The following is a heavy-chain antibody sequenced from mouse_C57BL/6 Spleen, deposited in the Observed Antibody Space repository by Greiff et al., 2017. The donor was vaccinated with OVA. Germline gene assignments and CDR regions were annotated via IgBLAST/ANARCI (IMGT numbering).Heavy chain of an antibody. J-gene: IGHJ4*01. D-gene: IGHD1-1*01. CDR3: ARSPITTVHYYAMDY. V-gene: IGHV1-81*01. CDR2: IYPRSGNT. CDR1: GYTFTSYG. Sequence: VQLQESGAELARPGASVKLSCKASGYTFTSYGISWVKQRTGQGLEWIGEIYPRSGNTYYNEKFKGKATLTADKSSSTAYMELRSLTSEDSAVYFCARSPITTVHYYAMDYWGQGTSVTVSS.